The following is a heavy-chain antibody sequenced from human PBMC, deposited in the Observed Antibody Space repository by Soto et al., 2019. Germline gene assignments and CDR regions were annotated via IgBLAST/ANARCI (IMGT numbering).Heavy chain of an antibody. J-gene: IGHJ4*02. D-gene: IGHD6-6*01. CDR3: ARGGYSSSSMGY. CDR2: INHSGST. V-gene: IGHV4-34*01. CDR1: GGSFSGYY. Sequence: SETLSLTCAVYGGSFSGYYWSWIRQPPGKGLEWIGEINHSGSTNYNPSLKSRVTISVDTSKNQFSLKLRSEDTAVYYCARGGYSSSSMGYWGQGTLVTVSS.